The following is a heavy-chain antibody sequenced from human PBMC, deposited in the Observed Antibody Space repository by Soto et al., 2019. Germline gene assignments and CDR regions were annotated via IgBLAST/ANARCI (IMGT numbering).Heavy chain of an antibody. V-gene: IGHV1-69*06. J-gene: IGHJ4*02. Sequence: SVKVSCKASGGTFSSYAISWVRQAPGQGLEWRGGLIPIFGTANYAQKFQGRVTITADKSTSTAYMELSSLRSEDTAVYYCARVGTRGYSYGYFDYWGQGTLVTVYS. CDR1: GGTFSSYA. D-gene: IGHD5-18*01. CDR2: LIPIFGTA. CDR3: ARVGTRGYSYGYFDY.